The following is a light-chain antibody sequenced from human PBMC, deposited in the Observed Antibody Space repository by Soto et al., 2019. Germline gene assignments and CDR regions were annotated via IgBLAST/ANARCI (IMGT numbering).Light chain of an antibody. Sequence: EIVLTQSPATLSVSQGERATLSCRASERVSNNLAWYQQKPGQAPRLLIFGASARATGIPARFSGSGSGTEFTLTISSLQSEDFAVYYCQQYNKWPLTFGGGTKVEIK. CDR1: ERVSNN. V-gene: IGKV3-15*01. CDR2: GAS. CDR3: QQYNKWPLT. J-gene: IGKJ4*01.